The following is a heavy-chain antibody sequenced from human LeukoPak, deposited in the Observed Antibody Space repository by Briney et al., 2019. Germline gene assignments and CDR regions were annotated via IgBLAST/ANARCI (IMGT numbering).Heavy chain of an antibody. CDR1: GGSFSGYY. CDR3: ARGLRYCSGGSCYNRFDY. V-gene: IGHV4-34*01. J-gene: IGHJ4*02. CDR2: INHSGST. D-gene: IGHD2-15*01. Sequence: SETLSLTCAVYGGSFSGYYWSWIRQPPGKGLEWIGEINHSGSTNYNPSLKSRVTISVDTSKNQFSLKLSSVTAADTAAYYCARGLRYCSGGSCYNRFDYWGQGTLVTVSS.